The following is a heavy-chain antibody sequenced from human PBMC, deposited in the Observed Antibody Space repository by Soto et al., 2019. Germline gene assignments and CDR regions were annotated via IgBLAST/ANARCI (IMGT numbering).Heavy chain of an antibody. CDR1: GFTFRSYG. Sequence: FLRLSCAASGFTFRSYGMHWVRHSPVNGLEWVAVISYDGSNKYYADSVKGRLTISRDNSKNTLYLQMNSLRAEDTAVYYCAKAAVSRWFGDYYFDYWGQGTLVTVSS. D-gene: IGHD3-10*01. CDR2: ISYDGSNK. J-gene: IGHJ4*02. V-gene: IGHV3-30*18. CDR3: AKAAVSRWFGDYYFDY.